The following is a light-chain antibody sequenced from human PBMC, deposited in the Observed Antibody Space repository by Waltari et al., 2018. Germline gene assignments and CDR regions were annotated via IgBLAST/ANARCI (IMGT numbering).Light chain of an antibody. CDR1: DSDVGAYDF. J-gene: IGLJ1*01. V-gene: IGLV2-14*01. CDR3: SSYTTSSAPGV. Sequence: QSALTQPASVSGTPGQSINISCSGTDSDVGAYDFFSGYPQHPGKAPHLIIYEVSNRPSGISNRFSASKSGNTASLTISGLQAEDEADYYCSSYTTSSAPGVFGTGTRVTVL. CDR2: EVS.